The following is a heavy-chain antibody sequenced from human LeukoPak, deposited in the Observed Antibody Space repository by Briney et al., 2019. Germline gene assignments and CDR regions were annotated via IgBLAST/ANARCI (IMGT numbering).Heavy chain of an antibody. CDR3: ARDQTYYYGSGSYSRYFDY. J-gene: IGHJ4*02. D-gene: IGHD3-10*01. Sequence: QPGGSLRLSCEASGFAFSSYWMSWVRQAPGKGLEWVANIKQDGSEKYYVDSVKGRFTISRDNAKNSLYLQMNSLRAEDTAVYYCARDQTYYYGSGSYSRYFDYWGQGTLVTVSS. CDR1: GFAFSSYW. V-gene: IGHV3-7*01. CDR2: IKQDGSEK.